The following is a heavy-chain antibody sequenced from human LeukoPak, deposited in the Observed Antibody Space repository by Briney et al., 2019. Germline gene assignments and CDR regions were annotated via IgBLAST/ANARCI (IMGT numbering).Heavy chain of an antibody. CDR1: GGSFSGYY. J-gene: IGHJ6*03. Sequence: SETLSLTCAVNGGSFSGYYWSWIRQPPGKGLEWIGDINHSGSTNYNPSLKSRVTISVDTSMNQFSLNLSSVTAADTAVYYCARAIKFTAAAGTTYYYHYMDVWGTGTTVTVSS. D-gene: IGHD6-13*01. CDR3: ARAIKFTAAAGTTYYYHYMDV. V-gene: IGHV4-34*01. CDR2: INHSGST.